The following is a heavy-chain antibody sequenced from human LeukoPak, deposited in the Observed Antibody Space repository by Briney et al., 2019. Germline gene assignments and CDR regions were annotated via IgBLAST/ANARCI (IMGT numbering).Heavy chain of an antibody. J-gene: IGHJ5*02. Sequence: SETLSLTCTVSGGSISSYYWSWIRQPPGQGLEWIGYIYYSGSTNYNPSLKSRVTISVDTSKNQFSLKLSSVTAADTAVYYCASSIAANNNWFDPWGQGTLVTVSS. CDR1: GGSISSYY. D-gene: IGHD6-13*01. CDR2: IYYSGST. CDR3: ASSIAANNNWFDP. V-gene: IGHV4-59*01.